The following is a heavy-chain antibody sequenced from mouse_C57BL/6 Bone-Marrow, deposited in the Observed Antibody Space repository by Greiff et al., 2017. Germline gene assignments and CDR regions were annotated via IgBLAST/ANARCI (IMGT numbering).Heavy chain of an antibody. V-gene: IGHV1-74*01. CDR3: AVLGGSSSYYLDY. Sequence: QVQLQQPGAELVKPGASVKVSCKASGYTFTSYWMHWVKQRPGQGLEWIGRLHPSDSDTNYNQKFKGKATLTVDKSSSTAYMQLSSLASEDSAVYYCAVLGGSSSYYLDYWGQGTTLTVSS. CDR2: LHPSDSDT. D-gene: IGHD1-1*01. J-gene: IGHJ2*01. CDR1: GYTFTSYW.